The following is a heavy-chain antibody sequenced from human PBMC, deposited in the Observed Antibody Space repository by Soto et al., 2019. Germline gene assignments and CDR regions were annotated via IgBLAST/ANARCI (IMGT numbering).Heavy chain of an antibody. CDR3: ARSRITMVRGVENWFDP. CDR1: GYSFTSYW. CDR2: IYPGDSDT. Sequence: PGEPLKISCKGSGYSFTSYWIGWVRQMPGKGLEWMGIIYPGDSDTRYSPSFQGQVTISADKSISTAYLQWSSLKASDTAMYYCARSRITMVRGVENWFDPWGQGTLVTVSS. V-gene: IGHV5-51*01. J-gene: IGHJ5*02. D-gene: IGHD3-10*01.